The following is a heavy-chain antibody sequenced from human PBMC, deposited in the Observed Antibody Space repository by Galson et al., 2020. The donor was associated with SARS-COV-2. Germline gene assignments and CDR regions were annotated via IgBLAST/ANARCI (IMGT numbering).Heavy chain of an antibody. CDR2: IYHSGST. CDR1: GYSISSGYY. Sequence: SETLSLTCTVSGYSISSGYYWGWIRQPPGKGLEWIGSIYHSGSTYYNPSLKSRVTISVDTSKNQFSLKLSSVTAADTAVYYCARVGSGYDVWRLYYYYMDVWGKGTTVTVSS. D-gene: IGHD5-12*01. V-gene: IGHV4-38-2*02. J-gene: IGHJ6*03. CDR3: ARVGSGYDVWRLYYYYMDV.